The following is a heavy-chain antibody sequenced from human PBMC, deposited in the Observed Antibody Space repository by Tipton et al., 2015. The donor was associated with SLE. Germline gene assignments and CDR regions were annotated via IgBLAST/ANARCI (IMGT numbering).Heavy chain of an antibody. V-gene: IGHV1-69*01. CDR1: GGTFSSYA. CDR3: ATYRCSSTSCYTGALDI. CDR2: IIPIFGTA. D-gene: IGHD2-2*02. J-gene: IGHJ3*02. Sequence: QSGAEVKKPGSSVKVSCKASGGTFSSYAISWVRQAPGQGLEWMGGIIPIFGTANYAQKFQGRVTITADESTSTAYMELSSLRSEDTAVYYCATYRCSSTSCYTGALDIWGQGTMVTVSS.